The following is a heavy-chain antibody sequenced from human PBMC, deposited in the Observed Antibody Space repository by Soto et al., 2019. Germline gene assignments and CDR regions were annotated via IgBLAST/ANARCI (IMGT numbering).Heavy chain of an antibody. J-gene: IGHJ6*02. CDR1: GGSISSSSYY. Sequence: SETLSLTCTVSGGSISSSSYYWGWIRQPPGKGLEWIGSIYYSGSTYYNPSLKSRVTISVDTSKNQFSLKLSSVTAADTAVYYCATRIADRLTYYYGMDVWGQGTTVTVSS. D-gene: IGHD6-6*01. V-gene: IGHV4-39*01. CDR3: ATRIADRLTYYYGMDV. CDR2: IYYSGST.